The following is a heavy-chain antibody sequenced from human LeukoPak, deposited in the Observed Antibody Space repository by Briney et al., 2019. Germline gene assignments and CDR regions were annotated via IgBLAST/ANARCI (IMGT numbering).Heavy chain of an antibody. V-gene: IGHV5-51*01. D-gene: IGHD2-21*02. J-gene: IGHJ4*02. CDR1: GYSFTSYW. Sequence: GESLKISCKGSGYSFTSYWIGWVRQMPGKGLEWMGIISPGDSDARYSPSFQGQVTISADKSINTAYLQWSSLKASDTAMYYCARQAYCGGDCSANFDYWGQGTLVTVSS. CDR3: ARQAYCGGDCSANFDY. CDR2: ISPGDSDA.